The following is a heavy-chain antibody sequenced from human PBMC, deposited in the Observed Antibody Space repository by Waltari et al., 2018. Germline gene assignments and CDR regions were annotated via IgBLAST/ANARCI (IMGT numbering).Heavy chain of an antibody. D-gene: IGHD2-2*01. CDR3: TRTRYCSTTTCQVDWFDP. CDR1: GFTVSSQW. CDR2: INGDGGST. J-gene: IGHJ5*02. Sequence: EVQLVESGGGLVQPGGSLRLSCAASGFTVSSQWLHWVRQAPGKGPVWVSRINGDGGSTSYADSVKGRFTISRDNANNMLYLQMNSLVAEDTAVYYCTRTRYCSTTTCQVDWFDPWGRGTLVTVSS. V-gene: IGHV3-74*01.